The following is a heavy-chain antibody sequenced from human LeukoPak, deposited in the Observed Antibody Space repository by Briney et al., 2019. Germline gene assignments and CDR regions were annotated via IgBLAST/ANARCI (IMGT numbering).Heavy chain of an antibody. Sequence: ASVKVSFKASGYTFTGYYIYWVRQAPGQGLEWMGWINPNSGGTNYAQKFQGRVTVTRDTSITTAYMELSRLTSDDTAMYYCATHRGYCSNGVCYRAFDIWGQGTMVTVS. CDR2: INPNSGGT. V-gene: IGHV1-2*02. J-gene: IGHJ3*02. CDR3: ATHRGYCSNGVCYRAFDI. D-gene: IGHD2-8*01. CDR1: GYTFTGYY.